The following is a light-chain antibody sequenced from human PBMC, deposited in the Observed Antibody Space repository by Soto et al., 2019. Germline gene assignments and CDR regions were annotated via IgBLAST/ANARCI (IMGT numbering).Light chain of an antibody. V-gene: IGKV3-15*01. Sequence: EIVMTQSPATLSVSPGERATLSCRASQNVLSNLAWYQQKPGQAPRLLIYGASTRATGLPARFSGSGSGTQFTLTISSLQSEDFAVYYCQQYNNLPITFGQGTRLEIK. J-gene: IGKJ5*01. CDR1: QNVLSN. CDR2: GAS. CDR3: QQYNNLPIT.